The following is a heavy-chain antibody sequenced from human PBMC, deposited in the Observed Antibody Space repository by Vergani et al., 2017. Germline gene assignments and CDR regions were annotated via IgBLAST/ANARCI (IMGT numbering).Heavy chain of an antibody. CDR1: GFTFSSYG. CDR3: AKVSSDFWSGQGAFDI. D-gene: IGHD3-3*01. V-gene: IGHV3-30*18. Sequence: QVQLVESGGGVVQPGRSLRLSCAASGFTFSSYGMHWVRQAPGKGLEWVAVISYDGSNKYYADSVKGRFTISRDNSKNTLYLQMNSLRAEDTAVYYCAKVSSDFWSGQGAFDIWGQWTMVTVSS. J-gene: IGHJ3*02. CDR2: ISYDGSNK.